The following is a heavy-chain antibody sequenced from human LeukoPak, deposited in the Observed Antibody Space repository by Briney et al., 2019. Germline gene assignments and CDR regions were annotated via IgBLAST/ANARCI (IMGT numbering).Heavy chain of an antibody. D-gene: IGHD4-17*01. CDR2: IIPIFGTA. V-gene: IGHV1-69*13. J-gene: IGHJ3*02. CDR3: ARDTFTVTIPQHDAFDI. CDR1: GGTFSSYA. Sequence: SVKVSCKASGGTFSSYAISWVRQAPGQGLEWMGGIIPIFGTANYAQKFQGRVTITADESTSTAYMELSSLRSEDTAIYYCARDTFTVTIPQHDAFDIWGQGTVVTVSS.